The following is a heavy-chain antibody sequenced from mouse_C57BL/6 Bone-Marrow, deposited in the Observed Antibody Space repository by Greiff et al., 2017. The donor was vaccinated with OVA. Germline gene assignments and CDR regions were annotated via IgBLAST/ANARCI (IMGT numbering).Heavy chain of an antibody. CDR3: ARKGGGTGYFDV. CDR1: GFSLTSYG. CDR2: IWSGGST. V-gene: IGHV2-2*01. D-gene: IGHD3-3*01. Sequence: QVQLQQSGPGLVQPSQSLSITCTVSGFSLTSYGVHWVRQSPGKGLEWLGVIWSGGSTDYNAAFISRLSISKDNSKSQVFFKMNSLQAEDTAIYYCARKGGGTGYFDVWGTGTTVTVSS. J-gene: IGHJ1*03.